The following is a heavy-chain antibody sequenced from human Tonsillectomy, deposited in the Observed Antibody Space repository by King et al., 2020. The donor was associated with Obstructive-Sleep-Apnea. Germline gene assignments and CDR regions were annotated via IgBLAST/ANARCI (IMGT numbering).Heavy chain of an antibody. CDR3: ARFTGSSSYSY. CDR1: GGSINSYY. CDR2: IYHNGNT. D-gene: IGHD3-10*01. J-gene: IGHJ4*02. V-gene: IGHV4-59*01. Sequence: VQLQESGPGLVKPSETLSLTCTVSGGSINSYYWSWIRQPPGKGLEWIGYIYHNGNTKYNPSHKGRVIISIVPSKNLFSLNLTSVTAADTAVYYCARFTGSSSYSYWGQGILVTVSS.